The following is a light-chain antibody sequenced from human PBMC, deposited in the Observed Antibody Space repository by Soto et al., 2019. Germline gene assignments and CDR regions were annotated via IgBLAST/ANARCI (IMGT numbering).Light chain of an antibody. CDR3: QLYATSPRT. CDR1: ESVSSTY. V-gene: IGKV3-20*01. Sequence: EIVLTQSPDTLSLSPGERDTLSCRASESVSSTYVAWYQQKVGQAPRLLIYGASTRATGIPDRFSGSGSGTDFTLTISRLEPEDFAVFYCQLYATSPRTFGQGTKVDIK. J-gene: IGKJ1*01. CDR2: GAS.